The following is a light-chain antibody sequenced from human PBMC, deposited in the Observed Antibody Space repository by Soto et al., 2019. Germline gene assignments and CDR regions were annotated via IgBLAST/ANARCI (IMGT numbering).Light chain of an antibody. CDR2: EVS. CDR3: SSYAGSNNFDVV. Sequence: QSALTQPPSASGSPGQSVTISCTGTSSDVGGYNYVSWYQQHPGKAPKLMIYEVSKRPSGVPDRFSGSKSGNTASLTVSGLQAEDEADYCCSSYAGSNNFDVVFGGGTKLTV. CDR1: SSDVGGYNY. J-gene: IGLJ2*01. V-gene: IGLV2-8*01.